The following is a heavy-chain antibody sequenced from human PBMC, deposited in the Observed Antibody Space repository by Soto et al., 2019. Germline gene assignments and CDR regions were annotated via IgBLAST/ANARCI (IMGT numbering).Heavy chain of an antibody. CDR2: IKSKTNNYAT. CDR3: AGLLSNRNDYVFDS. J-gene: IGHJ4*02. CDR1: GFTFSGSA. Sequence: EVQLVESGGGLVQPGGSLQLSCAASGFTFSGSAMHWVRQASGKGLEWVGRIKSKTNNYATAYAASLKGRFTISRDDSKNTSYLQVNSLKTEDTAMYYCAGLLSNRNDYVFDSWGQGALVTVSS. D-gene: IGHD4-17*01. V-gene: IGHV3-73*02.